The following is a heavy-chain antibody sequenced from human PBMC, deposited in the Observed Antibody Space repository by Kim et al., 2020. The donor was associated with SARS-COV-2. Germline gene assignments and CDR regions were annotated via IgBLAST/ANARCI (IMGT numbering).Heavy chain of an antibody. J-gene: IGHJ4*02. CDR3: ATGSGNLWEF. D-gene: IGHD3-10*01. CDR1: GGSFKTHA. V-gene: IGHV1-69*13. CDR2: IIPKFGLT. Sequence: SVKVSCKASGGSFKTHAISWVRQAPGQGLEWLGAIIPKFGLTDAAQKFQGRVSISADESTTTAYMELNRLTSEDTATYFCATGSGNLWEFWGQGARVTV.